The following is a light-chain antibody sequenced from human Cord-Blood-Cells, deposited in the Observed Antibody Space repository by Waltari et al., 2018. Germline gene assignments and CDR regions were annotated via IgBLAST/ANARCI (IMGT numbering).Light chain of an antibody. CDR1: SSDGGGYNY. V-gene: IGLV2-14*03. CDR2: DVS. J-gene: IGLJ3*02. Sequence: QSALTQPASVSGFPGRSITIPCTGTSSDGGGYNYVSWYQQHPGKAPKLMIYDVSNRPPGVSNRFSGSKSGNTASLTISGLQAEDEADYYCSSYTSSSTLVFGGGTKLTVL. CDR3: SSYTSSSTLV.